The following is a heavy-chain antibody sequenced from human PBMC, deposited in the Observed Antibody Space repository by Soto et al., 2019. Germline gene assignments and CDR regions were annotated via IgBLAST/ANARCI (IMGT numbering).Heavy chain of an antibody. Sequence: GGSLRLSCAASGFTFSSYWMHWVRQAPGKGLVWDSRINSDGSSTRYADSVKGRFTISRDNAKNTLYLQMNSLRGEDTAVYYCARASIPGAYWGQGILVTVSS. V-gene: IGHV3-74*01. CDR3: ARASIPGAY. CDR2: INSDGSST. CDR1: GFTFSSYW. J-gene: IGHJ4*02.